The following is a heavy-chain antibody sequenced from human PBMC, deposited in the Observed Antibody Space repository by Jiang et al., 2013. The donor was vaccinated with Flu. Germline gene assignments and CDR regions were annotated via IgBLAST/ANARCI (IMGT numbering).Heavy chain of an antibody. Sequence: GAEVKKPGSSVKVSCKASGGTFSSYAISWVRQAPGQGLEWMGGIIPIFGTANYAQKFQGRVTITADESTSTAYMELSSLRSEDTAVYYCARDPDIMVRGVIGWFDPGAREPWSPSPQ. V-gene: IGHV1-69*01. D-gene: IGHD3-10*01. J-gene: IGHJ5*02. CDR3: ARDPDIMVRGVIGWFDP. CDR2: IIPIFGTA. CDR1: GGTFSSYA.